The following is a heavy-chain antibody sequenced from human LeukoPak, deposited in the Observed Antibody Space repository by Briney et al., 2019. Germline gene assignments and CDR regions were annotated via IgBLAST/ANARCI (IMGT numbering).Heavy chain of an antibody. D-gene: IGHD4-17*01. CDR1: GYTFTSYD. CDR2: INPSGGST. CDR3: ARPSLRSPHYFDY. J-gene: IGHJ4*02. V-gene: IGHV1-46*01. Sequence: ASVKVSCKASGYTFTSYDINWVRQATGQGLEWMGIINPSGGSTSYAQKFQGRVTMTRDTSTSTVYMELSSLRSEDTAVYYCARPSLRSPHYFDYWGQGTLVTVSS.